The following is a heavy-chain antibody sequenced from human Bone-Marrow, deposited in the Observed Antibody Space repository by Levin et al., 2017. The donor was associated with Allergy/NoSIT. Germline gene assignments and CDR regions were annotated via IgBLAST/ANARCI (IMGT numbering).Heavy chain of an antibody. CDR1: GASVNSAW. CDR3: ARPYDVYMDV. V-gene: IGHV4/OR15-8*02. Sequence: RPSETLSLTCAVSGASVNSAWWSWVRQPPGKGLEWIGEVSHSGHTNYNPSLESRVTISIDKSNNQFSLKLSSVTAADTAVYYCARPYDVYMDVWGKGITVTVSS. CDR2: VSHSGHT. D-gene: IGHD3-3*01. J-gene: IGHJ6*03.